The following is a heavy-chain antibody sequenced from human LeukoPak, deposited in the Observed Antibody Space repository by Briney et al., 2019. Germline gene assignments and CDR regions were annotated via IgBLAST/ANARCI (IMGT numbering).Heavy chain of an antibody. D-gene: IGHD1-26*01. CDR1: GFTFSNYA. CDR2: LSGSGGSA. CDR3: ARSSGSYYVALDY. J-gene: IGHJ4*02. V-gene: IGHV3-23*01. Sequence: PGGSLRLSCAASGFTFSNYAMTWVRQAPGKGLEWVSALSGSGGSAYYADSVKGRFTISRDNSKNTLYLQMNSLRAEDTAVYYCARSSGSYYVALDYWGQGTLVTVSS.